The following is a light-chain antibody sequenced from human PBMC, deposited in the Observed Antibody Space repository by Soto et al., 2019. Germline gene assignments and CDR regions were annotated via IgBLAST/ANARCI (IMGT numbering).Light chain of an antibody. V-gene: IGKV1-39*01. J-gene: IGKJ1*01. CDR3: QQRKT. Sequence: DIQMTQSPSSLSASVGDRVTITCRASQSSSSYLNWYQQKPGKAPKLLIYAASRLQSGVPSRFSRSGSVTDLTLTISSLQPEDFATYYCQQRKTFGQGTKVEIK. CDR1: QSSSSY. CDR2: AAS.